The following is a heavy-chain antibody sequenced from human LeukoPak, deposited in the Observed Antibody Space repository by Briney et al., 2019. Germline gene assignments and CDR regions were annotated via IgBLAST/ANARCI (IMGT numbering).Heavy chain of an antibody. CDR2: INHSGST. V-gene: IGHV4-34*01. D-gene: IGHD3-10*01. Sequence: SETLSLTCDVYGGSFSDYYWRWIRQTPGKGLEWIGEINHSGSTNYNPSLKSRVTISVDTSKNQFSLKLSSVTAADTAVYYCARGPADPYYAGPYGSGSYSDYWGQGTLVTVSS. J-gene: IGHJ4*02. CDR1: GGSFSDYY. CDR3: ARGPADPYYAGPYGSGSYSDY.